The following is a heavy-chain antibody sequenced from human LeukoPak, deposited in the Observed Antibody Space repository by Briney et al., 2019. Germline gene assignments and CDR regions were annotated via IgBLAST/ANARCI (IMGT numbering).Heavy chain of an antibody. CDR3: AKDLEVGLFGFWTYYYDSSGYDY. D-gene: IGHD3-22*01. CDR2: ISYDGSNK. J-gene: IGHJ4*02. V-gene: IGHV3-30*18. Sequence: PGGSLRLSCAASGFTFSSYGMHWVRQAPGKGLEWVAVISYDGSNKYYADSVKGRFTISRDNSKNTLYLQMNSLRAEDTAVYYCAKDLEVGLFGFWTYYYDSSGYDYWGQGTLVTVSS. CDR1: GFTFSSYG.